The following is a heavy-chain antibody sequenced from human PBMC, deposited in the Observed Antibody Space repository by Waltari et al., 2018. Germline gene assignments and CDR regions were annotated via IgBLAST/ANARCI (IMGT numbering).Heavy chain of an antibody. D-gene: IGHD6-13*01. CDR3: AKTQQLGFDY. V-gene: IGHV3-9*01. J-gene: IGHJ4*02. CDR2: IRWNSGSI. Sequence: EVQLVESGGGLFQPGRSLRLSCAASGFPFDDYAMHWVRQAPGKGLEWGSGIRWNSGSIGYADSVKGRFTISRDNAKNSLYLQMNSLRAEDTALYYCAKTQQLGFDYWGQGTLVTVSS. CDR1: GFPFDDYA.